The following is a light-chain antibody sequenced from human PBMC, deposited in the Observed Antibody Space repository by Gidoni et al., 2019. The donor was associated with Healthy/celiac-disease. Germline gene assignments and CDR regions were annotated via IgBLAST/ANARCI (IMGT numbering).Light chain of an antibody. J-gene: IGKJ5*01. CDR2: GAS. CDR3: QQYGSSPRIT. V-gene: IGKV3-20*01. Sequence: EIALTQSPGTLSLSPGERATLSCRASQSVSSSYLAWYQQKPGQATRLLIYGASSRATGIPDRFSGSGSGTDFTLTISRLEPEEIAVYYCQQYGSSPRITFGQGTRLEIK. CDR1: QSVSSSY.